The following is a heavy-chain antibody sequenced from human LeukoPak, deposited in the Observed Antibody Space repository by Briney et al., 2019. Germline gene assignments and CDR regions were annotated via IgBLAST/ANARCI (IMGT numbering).Heavy chain of an antibody. V-gene: IGHV3-49*04. CDR3: TRDSHGNNWFGP. CDR1: GFTFADYY. Sequence: PGRSLRLSCAGSGFTFADYYIHWVRQAPGRGLEWVSFIRSKAYGGTTEYAASVKGRFTISRDNSKSIAFPQLDSLRTEDTAVYYCTRDSHGNNWFGPWGPGTLVTVSS. J-gene: IGHJ5*02. CDR2: IRSKAYGGTT. D-gene: IGHD1-1*01.